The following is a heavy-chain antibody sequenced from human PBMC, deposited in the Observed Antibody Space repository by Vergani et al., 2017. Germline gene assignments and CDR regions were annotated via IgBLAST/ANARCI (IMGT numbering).Heavy chain of an antibody. CDR3: AGSGRWLQFRNWFDP. Sequence: QVQLQESGPGLVKPSGTLSLTCAVSGGSISSSNWWSWVRQPPGKGLEWIGEIYHSGSTNYNPSLKSRVTISVDTSKNQFSLKLSSVTAADTAVYYGAGSGRWLQFRNWFDPGGQGTLVTVSS. V-gene: IGHV4-4*02. CDR1: GGSISSSNW. D-gene: IGHD5-24*01. CDR2: IYHSGST. J-gene: IGHJ5*02.